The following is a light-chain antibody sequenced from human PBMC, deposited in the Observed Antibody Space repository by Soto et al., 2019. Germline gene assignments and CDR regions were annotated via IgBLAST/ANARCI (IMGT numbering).Light chain of an antibody. J-gene: IGKJ2*01. Sequence: EIAMTQSPATLSVSPGQRATLSCRASQNVNSNLAWYQQKPGHAPSLLMYNVSTRATGFPARFSGSGSGTEFTLTISSLQSEDSAIYYCQQYNTLNTFGQGTKLGIK. CDR1: QNVNSN. CDR3: QQYNTLNT. V-gene: IGKV3-15*01. CDR2: NVS.